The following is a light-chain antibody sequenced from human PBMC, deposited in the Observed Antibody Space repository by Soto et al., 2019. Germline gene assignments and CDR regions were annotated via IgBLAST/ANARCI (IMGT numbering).Light chain of an antibody. V-gene: IGKV1-33*01. Sequence: DIQRTQSPSSLSASVGDRVTITCQANQDINNYLNWYQQTPGKAPKLLIYDASNLETGVPSRFSGSGSRTDLTFAISSLQPEDTGTYYCQQYDNVPPTFGQGTRLEIK. J-gene: IGKJ5*01. CDR3: QQYDNVPPT. CDR2: DAS. CDR1: QDINNY.